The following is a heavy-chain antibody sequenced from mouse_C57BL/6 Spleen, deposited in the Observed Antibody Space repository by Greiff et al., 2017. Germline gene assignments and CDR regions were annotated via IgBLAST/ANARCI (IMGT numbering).Heavy chain of an antibody. J-gene: IGHJ2*01. CDR2: IYPGDGDT. V-gene: IGHV1-80*01. CDR3: AREGYDYDGDY. D-gene: IGHD2-4*01. CDR1: GYAFSSYW. Sequence: LMESGAELVKPGASVKISCKASGYAFSSYWMNWVKQRPGKGLEWIGQIYPGDGDTNYNGKFKGKATLTADKSSSTAYLQLSSLTSEDSAVYFCAREGYDYDGDYWGQGTTLTVSS.